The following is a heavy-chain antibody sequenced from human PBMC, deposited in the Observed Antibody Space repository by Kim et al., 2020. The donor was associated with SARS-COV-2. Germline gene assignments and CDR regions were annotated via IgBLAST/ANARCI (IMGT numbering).Heavy chain of an antibody. J-gene: IGHJ6*02. V-gene: IGHV3-30*18. D-gene: IGHD6-19*01. CDR3: AQELPPGYSSGWSYYYGMDL. CDR2: ISYDGSNK. Sequence: GGSLRLSCAASGFTFSSYGMHWVRQAPGKGLEWVAVISYDGSNKYYADSVKGRFTISRDNSKNTLYLQMNSLRAEDTAVYYCAQELPPGYSSGWSYYYGMDLWGQGATVTVSS. CDR1: GFTFSSYG.